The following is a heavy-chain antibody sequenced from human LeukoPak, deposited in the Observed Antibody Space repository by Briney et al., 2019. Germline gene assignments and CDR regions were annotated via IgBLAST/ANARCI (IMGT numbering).Heavy chain of an antibody. D-gene: IGHD2-15*01. CDR3: ARGPRWYCSGGSCYSWFDP. V-gene: IGHV3-74*01. CDR1: GFTFSSYW. J-gene: IGHJ5*02. Sequence: GGSLRLSCAASGFTFSSYWMHWVRQAPGKGLVWVSRINSDGSSTNYADSVKGRFTISRDNAKNTLYLQMNSLRAEDTAVYYCARGPRWYCSGGSCYSWFDPWGQGTLVTVSS. CDR2: INSDGSST.